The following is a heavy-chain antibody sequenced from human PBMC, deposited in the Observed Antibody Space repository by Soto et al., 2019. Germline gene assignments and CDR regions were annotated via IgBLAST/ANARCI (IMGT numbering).Heavy chain of an antibody. D-gene: IGHD3-3*01. Sequence: PSETLSLTCTVSGGSFKSGSYSWSWIRQPPGKRLEWIGYVYHTGRTSYKPSLKSRVSISMDTSKNQFSLKLDSVTAADTAVYFCARDFAYFDSWGQGTLVTVSS. CDR2: VYHTGRT. CDR3: ARDFAYFDS. V-gene: IGHV4-61*01. J-gene: IGHJ4*02. CDR1: GGSFKSGSYS.